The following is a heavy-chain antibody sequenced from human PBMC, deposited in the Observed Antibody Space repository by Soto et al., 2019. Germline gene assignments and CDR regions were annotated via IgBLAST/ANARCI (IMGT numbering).Heavy chain of an antibody. CDR2: IYYSGST. V-gene: IGHV4-59*01. D-gene: IGHD3-16*01. J-gene: IGHJ6*02. Sequence: SETLSLTCTVSGGSISSYYWSWIRQPPGKGLEWIGYIYYSGSTNYNPSLKSRVTISVDTSKNQFSLKLSSVTAADTAVYYCARDLYEADYYVIDVWGQGTTVTGSS. CDR3: ARDLYEADYYVIDV. CDR1: GGSISSYY.